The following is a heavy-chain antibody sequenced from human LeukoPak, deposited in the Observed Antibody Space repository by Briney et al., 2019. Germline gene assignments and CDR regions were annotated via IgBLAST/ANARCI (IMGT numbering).Heavy chain of an antibody. CDR1: GFSFSNFA. J-gene: IGHJ6*03. D-gene: IGHD3-16*01. CDR3: GKGGGGGYHYSYYQLDA. V-gene: IGHV3-23*01. Sequence: QPGGSLRLSCAASGFSFSNFAMNWVRLAPGKGLEWVSSISGSGGNTYYADSVNGRVTISRDNSMDTLYLHINGLRVEDTATYFCGKGGGGGYHYSYYQLDAWGKGTTVTVS. CDR2: ISGSGGNT.